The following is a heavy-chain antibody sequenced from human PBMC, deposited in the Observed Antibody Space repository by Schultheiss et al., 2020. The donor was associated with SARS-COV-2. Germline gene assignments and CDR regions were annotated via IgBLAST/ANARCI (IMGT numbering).Heavy chain of an antibody. CDR2: TYTSGST. J-gene: IGHJ5*02. D-gene: IGHD6-6*01. CDR1: GGSISSSRYY. CDR3: ARDPYSSLSFYFDP. V-gene: IGHV4-39*07. Sequence: SETLSLTCTVSGGSISSSRYYWGWIRQPPGKGLEWIGSTYTSGSTNYNPSLKSRVTISLDKSNNQFSLQLSSMTAADTAVYYCARDPYSSLSFYFDPWGQGTLVTVSS.